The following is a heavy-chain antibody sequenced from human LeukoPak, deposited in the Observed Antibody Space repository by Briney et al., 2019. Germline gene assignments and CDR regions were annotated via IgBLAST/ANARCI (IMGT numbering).Heavy chain of an antibody. CDR2: INHSGST. CDR3: ARESYYDSSGYSFDY. J-gene: IGHJ4*02. V-gene: IGHV4-34*01. CDR1: GGXFSGYY. D-gene: IGHD3-22*01. Sequence: PSETLSLTCAVYGGXFSGYYCSWIRQPPGKGLEWIGEINHSGSTNYNPSIKSRVTISVDTSKNQFSLKLSSVTAADTAVYYCARESYYDSSGYSFDYWGQGTQVTVSS.